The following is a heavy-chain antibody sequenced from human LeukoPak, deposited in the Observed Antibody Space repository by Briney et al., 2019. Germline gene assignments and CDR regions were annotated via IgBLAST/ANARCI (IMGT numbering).Heavy chain of an antibody. V-gene: IGHV3-33*06. CDR3: AKDQWNPDY. CDR1: GFTFSSYG. CDR2: VWDDGSRQ. J-gene: IGHJ4*02. D-gene: IGHD6-19*01. Sequence: PGRSLRLSCAASGFTFSSYGMHWVRQAPGKGLEWVAVVWDDGSRQNYADSVKGRFTISRDNSKNMLYLQMNSLRAEDTAVYYCAKDQWNPDYWGQGTLVSVSS.